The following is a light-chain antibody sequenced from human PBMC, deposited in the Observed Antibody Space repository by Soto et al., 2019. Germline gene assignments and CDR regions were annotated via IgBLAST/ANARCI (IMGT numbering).Light chain of an antibody. J-gene: IGKJ4*01. CDR1: QNIRSN. Sequence: EVVMTQSPGTLSVSPGERATLSCRASQNIRSNLAWYQQKPGQAPRLLIFDASKRATGIPARFSGGGSGTEFTLTISSLQSEDFAAYYCQQGSSWPLTFGGGTKVDIK. CDR3: QQGSSWPLT. V-gene: IGKV3-15*01. CDR2: DAS.